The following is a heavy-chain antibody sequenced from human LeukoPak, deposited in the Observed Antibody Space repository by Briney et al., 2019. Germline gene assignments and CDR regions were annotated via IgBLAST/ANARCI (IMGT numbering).Heavy chain of an antibody. V-gene: IGHV4-61*08. J-gene: IGHJ4*02. CDR2: IYTSGST. D-gene: IGHD1-26*01. CDR3: ARADSGSYYY. CDR1: GGSISSGDYY. Sequence: PSETLSLTCTVSGGSISSGDYYWSWIRQPPGKGLEWIGYIYTSGSTNYNPSLKSRVTMSVDTSKNQFSLKLSSVTAADTAVYYCARADSGSYYYWGQGTLVTVSS.